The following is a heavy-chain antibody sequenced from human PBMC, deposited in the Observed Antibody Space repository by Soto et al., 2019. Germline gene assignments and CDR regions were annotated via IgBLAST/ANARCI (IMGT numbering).Heavy chain of an antibody. CDR1: GFTFSSYA. V-gene: IGHV3-23*01. Sequence: EVQLLESGGGLVQPGGSLRLSCAASGFTFSSYAMTWVRQAPGKGLEWVSALSGSGVSTYYADSVKGRFTISRDNSKNTLYLQVNSLRAEDTTGYYWAKGGGYKDYYDTSGYYLYCYYSMVVWGQGTRVTVSS. D-gene: IGHD3-22*01. CDR2: LSGSGVST. CDR3: AKGGGYKDYYDTSGYYLYCYYSMVV. J-gene: IGHJ6*02.